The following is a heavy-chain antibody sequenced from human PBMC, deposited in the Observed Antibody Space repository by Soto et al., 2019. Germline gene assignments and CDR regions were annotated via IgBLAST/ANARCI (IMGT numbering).Heavy chain of an antibody. CDR2: IYYSGST. CDR3: ANIPATTILTDY. Sequence: PSETLSLTCTVSGGSITSSYYWGWIRQPPGKGLEWIGSIYYSGSTYYNPSLKSRVTISVDTSKNQFSLKLSSVTAADTAEYYWANIPATTILTDYWGQGTLVTVSS. D-gene: IGHD5-12*01. V-gene: IGHV4-39*01. J-gene: IGHJ4*02. CDR1: GGSITSSYY.